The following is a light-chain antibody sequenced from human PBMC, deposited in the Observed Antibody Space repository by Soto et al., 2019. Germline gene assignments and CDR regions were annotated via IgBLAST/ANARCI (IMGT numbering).Light chain of an antibody. CDR3: QAWDSSPVV. CDR1: KLGDKY. J-gene: IGLJ1*01. Sequence: SYELTQPPSVSGSPGQTASITCSGDKLGDKYACWYQQKPGQSPVLVIYQDSKRPSGIPERFSGSNSGNTATLTISGTQAMDEADYYCQAWDSSPVVFGTGTKVTVL. V-gene: IGLV3-1*01. CDR2: QDS.